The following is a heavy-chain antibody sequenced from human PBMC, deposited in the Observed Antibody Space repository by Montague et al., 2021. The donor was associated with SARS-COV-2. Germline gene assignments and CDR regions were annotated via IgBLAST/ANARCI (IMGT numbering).Heavy chain of an antibody. CDR1: GGSISSGGYC. CDR3: ARGGTIFGVVTFPFDY. V-gene: IGHV4-31*03. Sequence: LSLTCTVSGGSISSGGYCWSWIRQHPGKGLEWIGYIYYSGSTYYNPSLKSRVTISVDTSKNQFSLKLSSVTAADTAVYYCARGGTIFGVVTFPFDYWGQGTLVTVSS. D-gene: IGHD3-3*01. J-gene: IGHJ4*02. CDR2: IYYSGST.